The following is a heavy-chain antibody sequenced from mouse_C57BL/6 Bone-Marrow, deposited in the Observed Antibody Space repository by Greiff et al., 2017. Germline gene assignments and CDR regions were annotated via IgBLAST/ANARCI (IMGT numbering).Heavy chain of an antibody. CDR2: IDPENGDT. CDR1: GFNIKDDY. CDR3: TVVLRSY. V-gene: IGHV14-4*01. J-gene: IGHJ3*01. Sequence: VHVKQSGAELVRPGASVKLSCTASGFNIKDDYMHWVKQRPEQGLEWIGWIDPENGDTEYASKFQGKATITADTSSNTAYLQLSSLTSEDTAVYYCTVVLRSYWGRGTLVTVSA. D-gene: IGHD1-1*01.